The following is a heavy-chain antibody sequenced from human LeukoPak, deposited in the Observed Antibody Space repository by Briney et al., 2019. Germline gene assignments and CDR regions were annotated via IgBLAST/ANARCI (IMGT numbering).Heavy chain of an antibody. CDR2: IYYSGSN. CDR3: ARADILTLDAFDI. J-gene: IGHJ3*02. Sequence: SETLSLTCTVSGGSISSYYWSWIRQPPGKGLEWIGYIYYSGSNNYNPSLKSRVTISVDTYKNQFSLKLSSVTAADTAVYYCARADILTLDAFDIWGQGTMVTVSS. D-gene: IGHD3-9*01. V-gene: IGHV4-59*01. CDR1: GGSISSYY.